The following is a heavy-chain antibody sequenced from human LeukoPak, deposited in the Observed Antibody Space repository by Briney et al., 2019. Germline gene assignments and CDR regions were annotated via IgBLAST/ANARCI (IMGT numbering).Heavy chain of an antibody. D-gene: IGHD3-10*01. CDR1: GFTFSSYA. CDR2: ISGSGGST. V-gene: IGHV3-23*01. CDR3: AKAFYFNWFDP. Sequence: GESLKISCAASGFTFSSYAMSWVRQAPGKGLEWVSAISGSGGSTYYADSVKGRFTISRGNSKNTLYLQMNSLRAEDTAVYYCAKAFYFNWFDPWGQGTLVTVSS. J-gene: IGHJ5*02.